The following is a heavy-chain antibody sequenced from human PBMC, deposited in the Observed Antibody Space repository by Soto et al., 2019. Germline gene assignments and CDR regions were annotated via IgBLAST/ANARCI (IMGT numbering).Heavy chain of an antibody. D-gene: IGHD3-10*01. J-gene: IGHJ5*02. CDR3: AREEITMVRGVILNWFDP. CDR2: IYYSGST. CDR1: GGSISSYY. V-gene: IGHV4-59*01. Sequence: QVQLQESGPGLVKPSETLSLTCTVSGGSISSYYWSWIRQPPGKGLEWIGYIYYSGSTNYNPSLRSRVTISVDTSKNQFSLKLSSVTAADTAVYYCAREEITMVRGVILNWFDPWGQGTLVTVSS.